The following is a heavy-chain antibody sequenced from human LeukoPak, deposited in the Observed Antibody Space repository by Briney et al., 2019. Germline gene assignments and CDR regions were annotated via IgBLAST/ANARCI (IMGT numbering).Heavy chain of an antibody. J-gene: IGHJ3*02. CDR1: GYSFTSYW. D-gene: IGHD6-19*01. Sequence: GESLKISCKGSGYSFTSYWIGWVRQMPGKGLEWMGIIYPGDSDTRYSPSFQGQVTISADKSISTAYLQWSSLKASDTAMYYCAREVHESAVAGKDALDIWGQGTMVTVSS. CDR2: IYPGDSDT. V-gene: IGHV5-51*01. CDR3: AREVHESAVAGKDALDI.